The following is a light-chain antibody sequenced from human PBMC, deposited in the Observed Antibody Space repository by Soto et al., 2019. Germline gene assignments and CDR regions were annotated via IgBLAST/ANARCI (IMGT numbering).Light chain of an antibody. J-gene: IGLJ2*01. Sequence: QSVLTQPPPVSAAPGQKVTISCSGSSSNIGNNYVAWYQQFPGTAPKLLIYDDDKRPPGIPDRFSGSKSATSATLGITGLQTGDEADYYCGAWDNSLGAVVFGGGTKLTVL. CDR3: GAWDNSLGAVV. CDR1: SSNIGNNY. CDR2: DDD. V-gene: IGLV1-51*01.